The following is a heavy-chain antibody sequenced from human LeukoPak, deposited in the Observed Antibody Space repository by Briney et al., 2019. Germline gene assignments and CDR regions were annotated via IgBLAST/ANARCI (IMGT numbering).Heavy chain of an antibody. Sequence: GGSLRLSCAASGFTFDDYAMHWVRQAPGKGLEWVSGISWNSGSIGYADSVKGRFTISRDNAKNSLYLQMNSPRAEDTALYYCAKDIIGRYFDWFDAFDIWGQGTMVTVSS. J-gene: IGHJ3*02. CDR1: GFTFDDYA. CDR2: ISWNSGSI. D-gene: IGHD3-9*01. CDR3: AKDIIGRYFDWFDAFDI. V-gene: IGHV3-9*01.